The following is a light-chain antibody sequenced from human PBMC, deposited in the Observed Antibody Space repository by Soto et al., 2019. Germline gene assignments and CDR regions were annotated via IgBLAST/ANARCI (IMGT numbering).Light chain of an antibody. CDR3: STWDDSLNGPL. V-gene: IGLV1-44*01. CDR1: SSNIGGNT. J-gene: IGLJ2*01. Sequence: QSVLTQPPSASGTPGQRVTIXCSGSSSNIGGNTVNWYQQVPGAALKLIIFNNSQRPSGVPDRLSGSKSGTSASLAIGGLQSEDEADYYCSTWDDSLNGPLFGGGTKLTVL. CDR2: NNS.